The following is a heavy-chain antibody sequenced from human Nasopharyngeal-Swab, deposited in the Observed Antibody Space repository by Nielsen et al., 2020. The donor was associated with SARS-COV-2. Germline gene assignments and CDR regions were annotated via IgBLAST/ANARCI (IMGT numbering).Heavy chain of an antibody. CDR3: GQIGGY. CDR1: GFTFSDYG. Sequence: LKISCAASGFTFSDYGMIWVRQAPGKGPEWISYISGGSGTIYYAISVKGRFIISRDNAKRSLYLQLNSLLAEATVVYYCGQIGGYWGQGTLVSVSS. J-gene: IGHJ1*01. D-gene: IGHD6-25*01. CDR2: ISGGSGTI. V-gene: IGHV3-48*04.